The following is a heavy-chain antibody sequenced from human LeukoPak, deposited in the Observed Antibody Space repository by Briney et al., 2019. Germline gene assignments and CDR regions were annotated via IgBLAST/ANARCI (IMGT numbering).Heavy chain of an antibody. D-gene: IGHD4-17*01. Sequence: ASVKVSCKASGYTFTSYGISWVRQAPGQGLEWMGWMNPNSGNTGYAQKFQGRVTMTRNTSISTAYMELSSLRSEDTAVYYCARGLSAGDYSYWGQGTLVTVSS. V-gene: IGHV1-8*02. CDR2: MNPNSGNT. CDR3: ARGLSAGDYSY. J-gene: IGHJ4*02. CDR1: GYTFTSYG.